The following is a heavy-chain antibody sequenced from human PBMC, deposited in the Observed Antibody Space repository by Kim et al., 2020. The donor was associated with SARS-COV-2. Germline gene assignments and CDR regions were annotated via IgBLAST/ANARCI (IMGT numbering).Heavy chain of an antibody. J-gene: IGHJ4*02. D-gene: IGHD2-2*03. CDR3: ARALGYCSSTSCPWGY. CDR1: GGSISSSSYY. V-gene: IGHV4-39*01. CDR2: IYYSGST. Sequence: SETLSLTCTVSGGSISSSSYYWGWIRQPPGKGLEWIGSIYYSGSTYYNPSLKSRVTISVDTSKNQFSLKLSSVTAADTAVYYCARALGYCSSTSCPWGYWGQGTLVTVSS.